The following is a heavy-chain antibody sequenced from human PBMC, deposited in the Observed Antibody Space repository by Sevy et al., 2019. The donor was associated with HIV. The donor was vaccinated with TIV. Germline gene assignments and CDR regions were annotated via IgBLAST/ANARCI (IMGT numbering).Heavy chain of an antibody. Sequence: ASVKVSCKVSGYTLTKLPMHWVRQAPGKGLEWMGGFDPEDGETIYAQRFQGRVTMTEDKSTDTAYMELGSLRSEETAVYYCATLDFWSENPFYGTDVWGQGTTVTVSS. CDR2: FDPEDGET. CDR3: ATLDFWSENPFYGTDV. CDR1: GYTLTKLP. D-gene: IGHD3-3*01. J-gene: IGHJ6*02. V-gene: IGHV1-24*01.